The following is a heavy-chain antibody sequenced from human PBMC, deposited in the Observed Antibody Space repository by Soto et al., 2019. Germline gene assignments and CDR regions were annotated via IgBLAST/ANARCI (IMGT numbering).Heavy chain of an antibody. D-gene: IGHD3-3*01. J-gene: IGHJ3*02. CDR1: GFTFSSYA. Sequence: GGSLRLSCAASGFTFSSYAMHWVRQAPGKGLEWVAVISYDGSNKYYADSVKGRFTISRDNSKNTLYLQMNSLRAEDTAVYYCARGHPIFGVVIHDAFDIWGQGTMVTVSS. CDR2: ISYDGSNK. V-gene: IGHV3-30-3*01. CDR3: ARGHPIFGVVIHDAFDI.